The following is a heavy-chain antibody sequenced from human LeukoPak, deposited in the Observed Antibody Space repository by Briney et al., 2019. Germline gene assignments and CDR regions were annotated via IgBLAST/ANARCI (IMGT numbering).Heavy chain of an antibody. CDR3: TTEGVYALPLGSGLDY. Sequence: GGSLRLSCAASGFTFSSYAMSWVRQAPGKGLEWVSAISGSGGSTYYADSVKGRFTISRDNSKNTLYLQMNSLKTEDTAVYYCTTEGVYALPLGSGLDYWGQGTLVTVSS. CDR1: GFTFSSYA. D-gene: IGHD2-8*01. V-gene: IGHV3-23*01. J-gene: IGHJ4*02. CDR2: ISGSGGST.